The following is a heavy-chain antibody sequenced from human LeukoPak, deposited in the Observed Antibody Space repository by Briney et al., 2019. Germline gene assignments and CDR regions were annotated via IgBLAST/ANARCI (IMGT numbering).Heavy chain of an antibody. CDR3: ARDGGERYCSSTGCYKDRFDP. CDR2: ISSTSIYI. D-gene: IGHD2-2*02. Sequence: GGPLRLSCAASGFTFSTFTMNWVRQAPGKGLEWVSSISSTSIYIYYADSVKGRFTISRDNAENSLYLQMNSLRPEDTAVYYCARDGGERYCSSTGCYKDRFDPWGQGTLVTVPS. CDR1: GFTFSTFT. J-gene: IGHJ5*02. V-gene: IGHV3-21*01.